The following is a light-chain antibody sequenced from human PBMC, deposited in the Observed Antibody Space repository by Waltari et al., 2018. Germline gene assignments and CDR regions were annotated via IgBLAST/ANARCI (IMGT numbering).Light chain of an antibody. J-gene: IGKJ2*02. Sequence: DIQMTQSPSSLSASVGDRVTITCRASQSISSYLNWYQQKPGKAPKLLIYAASSLQSGVPSRFSGSGSATDFTLTISSLQPEDFATYYCQQSYSTASTFGQGTKLEIK. V-gene: IGKV1-39*01. CDR1: QSISSY. CDR2: AAS. CDR3: QQSYSTAST.